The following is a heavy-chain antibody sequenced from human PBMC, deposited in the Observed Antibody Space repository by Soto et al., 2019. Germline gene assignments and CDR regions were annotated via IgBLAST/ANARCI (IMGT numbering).Heavy chain of an antibody. CDR3: ARGLYYYDSSGYYGN. J-gene: IGHJ4*02. Sequence: GSLRLSCAASGFTFSSYSMNWVRQAPGKGLEWVSSISSSSSYIYYADSVKGRFTISRDNAKNSLYLQMNSLRAEDTAVYCCARGLYYYDSSGYYGNWGQGTLVTVSS. D-gene: IGHD3-22*01. CDR2: ISSSSSYI. CDR1: GFTFSSYS. V-gene: IGHV3-21*01.